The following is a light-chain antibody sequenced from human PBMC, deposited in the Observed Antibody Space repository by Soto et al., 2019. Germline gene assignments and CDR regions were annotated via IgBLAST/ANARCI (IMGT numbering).Light chain of an antibody. Sequence: DIQMTQSPSSLSASVGDRVTITCQASQDISNYLNWYQQKPGKATKLLIYDASNLETGVPSRFSGSGSGTDFTFTISNLQPEDIATYYCQQYDNLPLTFGGGTKVEIK. CDR2: DAS. CDR1: QDISNY. J-gene: IGKJ4*01. CDR3: QQYDNLPLT. V-gene: IGKV1-33*01.